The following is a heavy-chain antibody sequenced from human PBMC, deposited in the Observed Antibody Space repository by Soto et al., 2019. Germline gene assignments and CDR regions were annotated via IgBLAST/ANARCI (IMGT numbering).Heavy chain of an antibody. CDR3: ASLNYDFWSGSLDYYYYGMDV. Sequence: SETLSLTCAVYGGSFSGYYWSWIRQPPGKGLEWIGEINHSGSTNYNPSLKSRVTISVDTSKNQFSLKLSSVTAADTAVYYCASLNYDFWSGSLDYYYYGMDVWGQGTTVTVSS. J-gene: IGHJ6*02. CDR1: GGSFSGYY. D-gene: IGHD3-3*01. CDR2: INHSGST. V-gene: IGHV4-34*01.